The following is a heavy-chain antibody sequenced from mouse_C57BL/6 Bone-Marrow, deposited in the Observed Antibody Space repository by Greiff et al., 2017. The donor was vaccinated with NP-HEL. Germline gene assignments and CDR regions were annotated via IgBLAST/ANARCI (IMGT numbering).Heavy chain of an antibody. CDR1: GYAFSSSW. V-gene: IGHV1-82*01. D-gene: IGHD1-1*01. Sequence: QVQLQQSGPELVKPGASVKISCKASGYAFSSSWMNWVKQRPGKGLEWIGRIYPGDGDTNYNGKFKGKATLTADKSSSTAYMQLSSLTSEDSAVYFCARFLREYWGQGTTLTVSS. CDR2: IYPGDGDT. J-gene: IGHJ2*01. CDR3: ARFLREY.